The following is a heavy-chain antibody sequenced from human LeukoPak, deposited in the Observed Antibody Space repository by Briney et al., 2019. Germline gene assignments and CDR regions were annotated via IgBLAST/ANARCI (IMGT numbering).Heavy chain of an antibody. D-gene: IGHD6-13*01. V-gene: IGHV3-11*01. CDR2: INVNGGAM. CDR1: GFSFKDYY. J-gene: IGHJ4*02. Sequence: PGGSLRLSCAASGFSFKDYYFSWIRQAPGKGLEWVSFINVNGGAMYYADFVKGRFTISRDNAKSSLYLEMNSLRVEDTAVYYCARGPRILAAGSYYFDYWGQGSLATVSS. CDR3: ARGPRILAAGSYYFDY.